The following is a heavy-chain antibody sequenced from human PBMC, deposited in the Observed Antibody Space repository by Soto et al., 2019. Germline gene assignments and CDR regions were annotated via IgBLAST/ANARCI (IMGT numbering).Heavy chain of an antibody. CDR2: INHSGST. V-gene: IGHV4-34*01. CDR3: ARDGYYDSSGYYPNWFDP. CDR1: GGSFSGYY. D-gene: IGHD3-22*01. Sequence: SETLSLTCAVYGGSFSGYYWSWIRQPPGKGLEWIGEINHSGSTNYNPSLKSRVTISVDTSKNQFSLKLSSVTAADTAVYYCARDGYYDSSGYYPNWFDPWGQGTLVTVSS. J-gene: IGHJ5*02.